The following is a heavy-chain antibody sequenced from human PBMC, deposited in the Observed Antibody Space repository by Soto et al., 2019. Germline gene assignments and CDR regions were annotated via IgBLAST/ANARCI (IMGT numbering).Heavy chain of an antibody. CDR1: GFTFSSYG. CDR2: ISYDGSNK. Sequence: GGSLRLSCAASGFTFSSYGMHWVRQAPGKGLEWVAVISYDGSNKYYADSVKGRFTISRDNSKNTLYLQMNSLRAEDTAVYYCAKPRLLWFGGLDYFDYWGQGTLVTVSS. CDR3: AKPRLLWFGGLDYFDY. V-gene: IGHV3-30*18. D-gene: IGHD3-10*01. J-gene: IGHJ4*02.